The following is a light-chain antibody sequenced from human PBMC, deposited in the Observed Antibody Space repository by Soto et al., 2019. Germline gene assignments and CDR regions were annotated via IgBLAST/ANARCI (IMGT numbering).Light chain of an antibody. CDR1: NIGSKN. Sequence: SYELTQPLSVSVALGQTASITCGGNNIGSKNVHWYQQKPGQAPVLVIYRDSNRPSGIPERFSGSNSGNTATLTISRAQAGDEADYYCQVGDSSTVFGGGTKLTVL. V-gene: IGLV3-9*01. J-gene: IGLJ2*01. CDR3: QVGDSSTV. CDR2: RDS.